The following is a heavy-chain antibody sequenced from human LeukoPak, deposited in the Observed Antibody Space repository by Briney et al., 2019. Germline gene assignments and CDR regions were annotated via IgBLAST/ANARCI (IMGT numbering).Heavy chain of an antibody. CDR3: AKDRRVAYYYGSGSYSPY. D-gene: IGHD3-10*01. J-gene: IGHJ4*02. V-gene: IGHV3-23*01. Sequence: PGGSLRLSCAASGFTVSSSYAMSWVRQAPGKGLEWVSAISGSGGSTYYADSVKGRFTISRDNSKNTLYLQMNSLRAGDTAVYYCAKDRRVAYYYGSGSYSPYWGQGTLVTVSS. CDR1: GFTVSSSYA. CDR2: ISGSGGST.